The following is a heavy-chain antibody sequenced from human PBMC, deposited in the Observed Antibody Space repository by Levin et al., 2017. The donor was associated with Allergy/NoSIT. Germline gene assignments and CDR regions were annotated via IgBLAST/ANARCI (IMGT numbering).Heavy chain of an antibody. CDR3: ARQPHAVPAAMETRLAAFDI. CDR2: IYYSGST. Sequence: SETLSLTCTVSGGSISSSSYYWGWIRQPPGKGLEWIGSIYYSGSTYYNPSLKSRVTISVDTSKNQFSLKLSSVTAADTAVYYCARQPHAVPAAMETRLAAFDIWGQGTMVTVSS. V-gene: IGHV4-39*01. J-gene: IGHJ3*02. CDR1: GGSISSSSYY. D-gene: IGHD2-2*01.